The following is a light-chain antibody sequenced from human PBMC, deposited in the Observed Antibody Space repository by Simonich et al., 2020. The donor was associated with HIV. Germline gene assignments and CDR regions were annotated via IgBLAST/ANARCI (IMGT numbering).Light chain of an antibody. CDR1: QSVLYSSNNKNY. CDR3: QQYYSTPLT. Sequence: DIVMTQSPDSLAVSLGERATINCKSSQSVLYSSNNKNYLAWYQKKPGQPPKLLIYWASTRDSGVPDRFRGSGSGTDFTLTISSLQAEDVAVYYCQQYYSTPLTFGGGTKVEIK. CDR2: WAS. V-gene: IGKV4-1*01. J-gene: IGKJ4*01.